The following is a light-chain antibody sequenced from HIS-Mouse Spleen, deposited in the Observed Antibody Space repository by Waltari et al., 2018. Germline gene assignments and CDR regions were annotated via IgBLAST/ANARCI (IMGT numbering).Light chain of an antibody. CDR1: ALPKKY. CDR2: EDS. CDR3: YSTDSSGNHWV. V-gene: IGLV3-10*01. J-gene: IGLJ3*02. Sequence: SYELTQPPSVSVSPGQTARTTCPGEALPKKYAYWYQQKSGQAPVLVIYEDSKRPSGIPERFSGSSSGTMATLTISGAQVEDEADYYCYSTDSSGNHWVFGGGTKLTVL.